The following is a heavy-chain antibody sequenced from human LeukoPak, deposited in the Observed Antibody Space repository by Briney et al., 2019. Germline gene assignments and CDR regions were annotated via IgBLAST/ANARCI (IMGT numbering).Heavy chain of an antibody. CDR2: IWYDGSNK. CDR1: GFTFSSYG. CDR3: ARGEEFGELLFDY. Sequence: GGSLRLSCAASGFTFSSYGMHWVRQAPGKGLEWVAVIWYDGSNKYYADSVKGRFTVSRDNSKNTLYLQMNSLRAEDTAVYYCARGEEFGELLFDYWGQGTLVTVSS. V-gene: IGHV3-33*01. D-gene: IGHD3-10*01. J-gene: IGHJ4*02.